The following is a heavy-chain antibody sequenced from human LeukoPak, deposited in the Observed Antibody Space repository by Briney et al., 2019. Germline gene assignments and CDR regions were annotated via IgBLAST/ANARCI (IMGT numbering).Heavy chain of an antibody. V-gene: IGHV4-34*01. J-gene: IGHJ6*03. CDR2: INHSGST. Sequence: XAXYXXSFXXXYWSWIRQPPGKGLEWIGEINHSGSTNYNPSLKSRVTISVETCKNKCSLKLRSVTAADRAVYYFAXXXXXXFYYYYYMDVWGKGTTVTVSS. CDR3: AXXXXXXFYYYYYMDV. CDR1: XXSFXXXY.